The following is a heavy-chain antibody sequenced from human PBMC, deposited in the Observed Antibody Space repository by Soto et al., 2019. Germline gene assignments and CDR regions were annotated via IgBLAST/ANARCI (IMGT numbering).Heavy chain of an antibody. D-gene: IGHD2-21*02. CDR2: MSSDGGRI. Sequence: GSLRLSCSSSVCTFSSFSMHCVRHSPGKGLEYVSHMSSDGGRIYYADSVKGRFTISRDNSKNMLYLQMSSLRPDDSAVYYCVKSRGGDNYDFLDWGQGTQVSVSS. V-gene: IGHV3-64D*06. CDR1: VCTFSSFS. CDR3: VKSRGGDNYDFLD. J-gene: IGHJ4*02.